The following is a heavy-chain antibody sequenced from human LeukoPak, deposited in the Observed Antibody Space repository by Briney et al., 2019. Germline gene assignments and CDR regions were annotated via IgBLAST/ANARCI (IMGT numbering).Heavy chain of an antibody. CDR2: IRSKAYGGTT. V-gene: IGHV3-49*04. CDR3: RTYYYDSSGYSAAAFDI. Sequence: QAGGSLRLSCTASGFTFGDYAMSWVRQAPGKGLEWVGFIRSKAYGGTTEYAASVKGRFTISRDDSKSIAYLQMNSLKTEDTAVYYCRTYYYDSSGYSAAAFDIWGQGTMVTVSS. D-gene: IGHD3-22*01. CDR1: GFTFGDYA. J-gene: IGHJ3*02.